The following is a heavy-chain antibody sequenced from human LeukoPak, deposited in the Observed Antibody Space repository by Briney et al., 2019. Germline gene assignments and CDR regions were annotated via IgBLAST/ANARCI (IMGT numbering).Heavy chain of an antibody. D-gene: IGHD6-13*01. CDR1: GFSLRGYD. J-gene: IGHJ3*02. CDR2: INGGGDNI. CDR3: AMRDRGYGLDI. V-gene: IGHV3-23*01. Sequence: GGSLRLSCAASGFSLRGYDLIWVRQAPGKGLDWVSLINGGGDNILYEDSVKGRFTISRDNSKNSFYLQMNSLRVEDTAVYYCAMRDRGYGLDIWGQGTMVTVSS.